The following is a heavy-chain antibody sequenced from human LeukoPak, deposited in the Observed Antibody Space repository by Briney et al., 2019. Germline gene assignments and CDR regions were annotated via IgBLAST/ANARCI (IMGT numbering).Heavy chain of an antibody. V-gene: IGHV4-38-2*02. D-gene: IGHD2-2*01. CDR3: VRAVVTAARFINWFDP. CDR2: IYHSGTT. CDR1: GYSIISGYY. J-gene: IGHJ5*02. Sequence: SETLSLTCTVSGYSIISGYYWGWIRQPPGKELKWFGSIYHSGTTSYTPSLKSRVTISVDTSKNHFSPKLSAVTAADTAGYYCVRAVVTAARFINWFDPWGQGTLVTVSS.